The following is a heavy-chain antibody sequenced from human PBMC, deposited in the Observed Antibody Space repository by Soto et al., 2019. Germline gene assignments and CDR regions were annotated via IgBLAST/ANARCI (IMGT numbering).Heavy chain of an antibody. D-gene: IGHD3-10*01. J-gene: IGHJ6*02. V-gene: IGHV1-18*01. CDR1: GYTYTNYD. CDR3: ARGYYYGSGRPTPGGMDV. Sequence: ASVKVSCKASGYTYTNYDINWVRQAPGQGLEWMGWISTYTGNTNYAQKLQGRVTMTTDTSTSTAYMELRSLRSDDTAVYYCARGYYYGSGRPTPGGMDVWGQGTTVTVSS. CDR2: ISTYTGNT.